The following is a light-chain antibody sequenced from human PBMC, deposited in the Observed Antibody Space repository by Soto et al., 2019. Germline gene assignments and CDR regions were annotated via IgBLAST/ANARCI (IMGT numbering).Light chain of an antibody. J-gene: IGKJ1*01. CDR3: LHEYNYPWT. Sequence: AIQMTQFPSSLSASVRDRVVISCRTSQDIRNKLGWYQQKPGQAPKLLIFGASTLRSGVPSRFSGSGSGTRFTLTITSLQPEDVATYYCLHEYNYPWTFGQGTKVEIK. CDR2: GAS. CDR1: QDIRNK. V-gene: IGKV1-6*01.